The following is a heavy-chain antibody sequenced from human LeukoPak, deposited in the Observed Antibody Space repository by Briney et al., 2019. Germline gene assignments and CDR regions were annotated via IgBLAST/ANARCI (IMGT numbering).Heavy chain of an antibody. J-gene: IGHJ4*02. CDR3: ARVPIAAAGRGTFDY. D-gene: IGHD6-13*01. V-gene: IGHV3-74*01. Sequence: PGGSLRLSCAASGFTFSSYWMHWVRQAPGKGLVWVSRINSDGSSTSYADSVKGRFTISRDNAKNSLYLQMNSLRAEDTAVYYCARVPIAAAGRGTFDYWGQGTLVTVSS. CDR1: GFTFSSYW. CDR2: INSDGSST.